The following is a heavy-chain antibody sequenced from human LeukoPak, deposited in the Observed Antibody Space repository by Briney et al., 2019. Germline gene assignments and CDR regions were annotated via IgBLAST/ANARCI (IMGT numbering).Heavy chain of an antibody. V-gene: IGHV3-21*01. Sequence: GGSLRLSCAASGFTFSSYSMNWVRQAPGKGLEWVSSISSSSSYIYYADSVKGRFTISRDNAKNSLYPQMNSLRAEDTAVYYCARILDTAMVGSLGYWGQGTLVTVSS. J-gene: IGHJ4*02. CDR2: ISSSSSYI. D-gene: IGHD5-18*01. CDR3: ARILDTAMVGSLGY. CDR1: GFTFSSYS.